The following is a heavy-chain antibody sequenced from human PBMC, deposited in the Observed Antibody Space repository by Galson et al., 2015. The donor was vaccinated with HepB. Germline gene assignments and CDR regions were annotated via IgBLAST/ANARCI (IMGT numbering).Heavy chain of an antibody. Sequence: SETLSLTCTVSGGSISSSSYYWGWLRQPPGKGLEWIGTVYYSGSTYYNPSLKSRVTMPVDTSKNQFSLKLTSVTAADTGVYYCARHMVTSRKTAGVLDYWGQGTLVTVSS. CDR3: ARHMVTSRKTAGVLDY. CDR2: VYYSGST. CDR1: GGSISSSSYY. V-gene: IGHV4-39*01. D-gene: IGHD5-18*01. J-gene: IGHJ4*02.